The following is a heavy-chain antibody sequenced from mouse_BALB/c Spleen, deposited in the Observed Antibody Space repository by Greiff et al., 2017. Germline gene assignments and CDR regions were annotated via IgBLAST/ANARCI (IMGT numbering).Heavy chain of an antibody. J-gene: IGHJ3*01. V-gene: IGHV1S132*01. CDR3: ARWGDGSSYDWFAY. CDR2: IFPGTGTT. D-gene: IGHD1-1*01. CDR1: GYTFTSYW. Sequence: VKLMESGAELVNPGASVKLSCKTSGYTFTSYWIQWVKQRPGQGLGWIGEIFPGTGTTYYNEKFKGKATLTIDTSSSTAYMQLSSLTSEDSAVYFCARWGDGSSYDWFAYWGQGTLVTVSA.